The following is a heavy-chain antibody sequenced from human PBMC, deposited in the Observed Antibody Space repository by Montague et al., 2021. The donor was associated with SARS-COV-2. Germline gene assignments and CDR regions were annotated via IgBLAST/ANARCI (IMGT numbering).Heavy chain of an antibody. CDR3: AGGYGSGSYSS. Sequence: SETLSLTCTVSGGSISNYYWSWIRQPPGRGLEWIGYIYYSGSTXXXPSFKSRVTISLDTSKNQFSLKVTSVTAADTAVYYCAGGYGSGSYSSWGQGTLVTVSS. V-gene: IGHV4-59*01. D-gene: IGHD3-10*01. CDR1: GGSISNYY. CDR2: IYYSGST. J-gene: IGHJ4*02.